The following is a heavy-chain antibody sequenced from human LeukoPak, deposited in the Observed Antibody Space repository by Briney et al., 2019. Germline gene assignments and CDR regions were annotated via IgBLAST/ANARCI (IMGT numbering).Heavy chain of an antibody. V-gene: IGHV3-23*01. CDR1: GFTFSNCA. J-gene: IGHJ5*02. CDR3: ARVQFQWFDP. CDR2: ISDSGGRT. Sequence: GGSLRLSCAASGFTFSNCAMNWVRQAPGKGLEWVSAISDSGGRTYYADSVKGRFTIARDNSKKTLYLQMNNLRVEDTAVYYCARVQFQWFDPWGQGTLVAVSS.